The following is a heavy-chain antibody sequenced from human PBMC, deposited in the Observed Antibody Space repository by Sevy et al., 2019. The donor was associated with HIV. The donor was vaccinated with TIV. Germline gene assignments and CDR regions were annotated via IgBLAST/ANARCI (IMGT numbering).Heavy chain of an antibody. CDR3: AKDLSIPYYDIVTGYYGGYLDY. D-gene: IGHD3-9*01. CDR2: ISYDGSNK. J-gene: IGHJ4*02. Sequence: GGSLRLSCAASGFSFSSYGMHWVRQAPGKGLEWVAVISYDGSNKYYADSVKGRFTISRDNSKNTLYLEMNSLRAEDTAVYYCAKDLSIPYYDIVTGYYGGYLDYWGQGTLVTVSS. CDR1: GFSFSSYG. V-gene: IGHV3-30*18.